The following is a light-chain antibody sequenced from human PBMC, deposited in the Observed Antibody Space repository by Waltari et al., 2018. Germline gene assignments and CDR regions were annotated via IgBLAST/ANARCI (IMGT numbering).Light chain of an antibody. Sequence: DVQMTQSPSTLSASVGDRVTITCRASQTISNWLAWYQQKPGKAPTLLIYKASSLQGGVPSRFSGSGSGAEFTLTISSLQPDDFATYYCHQYHAYPWTFGQGTKVEIK. J-gene: IGKJ1*01. V-gene: IGKV1-5*03. CDR3: HQYHAYPWT. CDR1: QTISNW. CDR2: KAS.